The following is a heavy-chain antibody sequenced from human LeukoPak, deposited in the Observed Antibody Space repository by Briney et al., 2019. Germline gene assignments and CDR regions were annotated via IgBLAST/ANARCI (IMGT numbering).Heavy chain of an antibody. J-gene: IGHJ3*02. V-gene: IGHV3-23*01. CDR2: ISGSGGST. CDR1: GFTFSSYA. CDR3: AKSRGYYYDSSGPWGNAFDI. D-gene: IGHD3-22*01. Sequence: PGGSLRLSCAASGFTFSSYAMSWVRQAPGKGLEWVSAISGSGGSTYYADPVKGRFTISRDNSKNTLYLQMNSLRAEDTAVYYCAKSRGYYYDSSGPWGNAFDIWGQGTMVTVSS.